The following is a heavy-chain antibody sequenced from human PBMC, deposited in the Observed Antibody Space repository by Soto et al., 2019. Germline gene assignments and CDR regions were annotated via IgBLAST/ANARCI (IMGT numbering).Heavy chain of an antibody. Sequence: EVQLVESGGGLVQPGGSLRLSCEASGFTFRNYDMHWVRQGTGKGLEWVSGISAAGDTDYADSVEGRFTISRENAQNSFFLQMNSLRVGDTAVYYCARTDRDFYGLDVGGQGTTVIVSS. J-gene: IGHJ6*02. CDR2: ISAAGDT. V-gene: IGHV3-13*01. CDR3: ARTDRDFYGLDV. CDR1: GFTFRNYD.